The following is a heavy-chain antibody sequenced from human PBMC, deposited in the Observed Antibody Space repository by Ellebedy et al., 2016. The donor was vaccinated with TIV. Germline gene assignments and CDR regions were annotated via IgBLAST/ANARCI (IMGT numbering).Heavy chain of an antibody. CDR1: GGTFSSYS. Sequence: AASVKVSCKASGGTFSSYSINWVRQAPGQGLEWMGRIIPILDITNYAQNFQGRVTITADKSTSTAYMELSSLRSEDTAVYYCARAPPPRGDRSADAFHIWGQGTMVTVSS. V-gene: IGHV1-69*04. CDR2: IIPILDIT. CDR3: ARAPPPRGDRSADAFHI. J-gene: IGHJ3*02. D-gene: IGHD7-27*01.